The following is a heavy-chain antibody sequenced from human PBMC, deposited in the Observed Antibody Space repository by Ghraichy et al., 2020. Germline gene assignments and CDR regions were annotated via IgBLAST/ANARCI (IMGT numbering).Heavy chain of an antibody. J-gene: IGHJ4*02. V-gene: IGHV4-59*08. CDR1: GGSISSYY. D-gene: IGHD6-13*01. Sequence: SETLSLTCTVSGGSISSYYWSWIRQPPGKGLEWIGYIYASGSTNYNPSLKSRVTISVDTSKSQFSLRLRSETAADTAVYYCARRIAAAGVHDYWGQGTLVTVST. CDR3: ARRIAAAGVHDY. CDR2: IYASGST.